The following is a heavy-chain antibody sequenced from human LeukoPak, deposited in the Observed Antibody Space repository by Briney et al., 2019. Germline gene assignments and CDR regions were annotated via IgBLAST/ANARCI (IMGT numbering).Heavy chain of an antibody. CDR1: GFSFSRYW. CDR3: AREGAGGFDY. Sequence: GGSLRLSCAASGFSFSRYWMSWVRQAPGKGLEWVANIKQDGSEKSFVDSVKGRFTISRDNAKNSLYLQMNSLRAEDTAVYYCAREGAGGFDYWGQGTLVTVSS. CDR2: IKQDGSEK. D-gene: IGHD2-15*01. V-gene: IGHV3-7*01. J-gene: IGHJ4*02.